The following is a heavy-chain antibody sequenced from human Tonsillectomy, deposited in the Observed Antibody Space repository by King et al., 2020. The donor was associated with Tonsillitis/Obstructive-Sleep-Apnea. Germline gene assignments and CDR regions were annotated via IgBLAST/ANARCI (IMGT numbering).Heavy chain of an antibody. Sequence: VQLVESGGGSVQPGGSLRLSCAASGSTFSSYAMTWVRQAPGKGLEWVSAISASGGSTYYADSVRGRFTISRDNSKSTLYLQMNSLRAEDTAVYYCAKLVALRDTYFDYWGQGTLVTVSS. CDR2: ISASGGST. J-gene: IGHJ4*02. CDR3: AKLVALRDTYFDY. CDR1: GSTFSSYA. D-gene: IGHD5-12*01. V-gene: IGHV3-23*04.